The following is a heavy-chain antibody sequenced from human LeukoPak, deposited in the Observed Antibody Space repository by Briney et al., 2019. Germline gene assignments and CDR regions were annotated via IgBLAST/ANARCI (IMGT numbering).Heavy chain of an antibody. Sequence: GGSLRLSCAASGFTFSSYGMSWVRQAPGKGLEWVANIKQDGSEKYYVDSVKGRFTISRDNAKNSLYLQMNSLRAEDTAVYYCARDSPVSIGYWGQGTLVSVSS. J-gene: IGHJ4*02. V-gene: IGHV3-7*01. CDR3: ARDSPVSIGY. CDR1: GFTFSSYG. CDR2: IKQDGSEK.